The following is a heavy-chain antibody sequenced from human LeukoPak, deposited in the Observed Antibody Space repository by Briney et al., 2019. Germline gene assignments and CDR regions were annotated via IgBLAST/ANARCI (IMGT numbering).Heavy chain of an antibody. J-gene: IGHJ5*02. V-gene: IGHV3-7*01. D-gene: IGHD3-10*01. Sequence: GGSLRLSCAASGLTFRNYWMSWVRQAPGKGLEWVANIKPDGGVQNYVDSVRGRFTISRDNAQNSVNLQMNSLRAEDSAVYYCGRWGVNAGLDRWGQGTLVSVAS. CDR3: GRWGVNAGLDR. CDR1: GLTFRNYW. CDR2: IKPDGGVQ.